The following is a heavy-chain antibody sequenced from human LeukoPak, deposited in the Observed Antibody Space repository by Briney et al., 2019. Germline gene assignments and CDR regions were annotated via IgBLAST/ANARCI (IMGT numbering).Heavy chain of an antibody. D-gene: IGHD6-13*01. V-gene: IGHV1-3*02. CDR1: GYMFTNYA. CDR3: ARGSHSSSWTIDH. Sequence: ASVKVPCKASGYMFTNYAIHWVRQAPGQRLEWMGWSNAANGNTGFSQEFQGRVTITRDTSASTAYMELSSLRSEDTAVYYCARGSHSSSWTIDHWGQGTLVTVSS. J-gene: IGHJ4*02. CDR2: SNAANGNT.